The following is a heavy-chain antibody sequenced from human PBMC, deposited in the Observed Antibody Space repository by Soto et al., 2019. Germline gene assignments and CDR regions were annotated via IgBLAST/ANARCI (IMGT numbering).Heavy chain of an antibody. CDR1: GFPFIFYS. V-gene: IGHV3-48*02. D-gene: IGHD1-1*01. CDR2: ITSTSSAI. CDR3: ARDGKGAAYTHGPYYFDY. J-gene: IGHJ4*02. Sequence: GGSLRLSCAASGFPFIFYSMNWVLQAPGKGLEWISYITSTSSAINYADSVRGRFTISRDNAMRSLFLHMNSLRDEDTAVYYCARDGKGAAYTHGPYYFDYWGQGALVTVSS.